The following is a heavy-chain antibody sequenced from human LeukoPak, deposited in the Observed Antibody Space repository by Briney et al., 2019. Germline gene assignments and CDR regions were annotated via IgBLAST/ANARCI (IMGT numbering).Heavy chain of an antibody. CDR3: AKDPLNTVMVSPTFDY. V-gene: IGHV3-23*01. D-gene: IGHD5-18*01. CDR1: GFPFSSYA. J-gene: IGHJ4*02. CDR2: ISGSGDDT. Sequence: GGSLRLSCAVSGFPFSSYAMSWVRQAPGKGLEWVSGISGSGDDTYYAASVKGRFTVSRDTSKNTLYLQMDSLRAEETAVYYCAKDPLNTVMVSPTFDYWGQGTVVTVSS.